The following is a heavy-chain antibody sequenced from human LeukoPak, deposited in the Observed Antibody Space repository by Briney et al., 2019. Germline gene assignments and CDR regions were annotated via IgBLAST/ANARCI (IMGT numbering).Heavy chain of an antibody. CDR2: IYYSGST. Sequence: PSETLSLTCTVSGGSISSYYWSWIRQPPGKGLEWIGYIYYSGSTNYNPSLKSRVTISVDTSKNQFSLRLSSVTAADTAVYYCARSKDILTGYCFDYWGQGTLVTVSS. CDR3: ARSKDILTGYCFDY. J-gene: IGHJ4*02. CDR1: GGSISSYY. V-gene: IGHV4-59*01. D-gene: IGHD3-9*01.